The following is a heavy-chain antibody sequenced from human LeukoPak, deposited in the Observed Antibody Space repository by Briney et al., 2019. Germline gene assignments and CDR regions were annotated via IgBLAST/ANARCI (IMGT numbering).Heavy chain of an antibody. D-gene: IGHD4-23*01. Sequence: GGSLRLSCAASGFTFSSYGMHWVRQAPGKGLEWVAFIRYDGSNKYYADSVKGRFTISRDNSKNTLYLQMNSLRAEDTAVYYCAKESYGGNSYYYYYMDVWGKGTTVTVSS. J-gene: IGHJ6*03. CDR3: AKESYGGNSYYYYYMDV. CDR2: IRYDGSNK. CDR1: GFTFSSYG. V-gene: IGHV3-30*02.